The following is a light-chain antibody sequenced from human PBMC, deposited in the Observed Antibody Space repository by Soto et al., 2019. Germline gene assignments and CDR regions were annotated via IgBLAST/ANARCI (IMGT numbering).Light chain of an antibody. CDR3: QQYGSSSEIT. CDR2: GAS. V-gene: IGKV3-20*01. J-gene: IGKJ5*01. Sequence: VLTQSPVTLSLSPGARATLSCRASQSVSSNLAWYQQKPGQAPRLLIYGASSRATGFPDRFSGSGSGTDFTLTISGLEPEDSAVYYCQQYGSSSEITFGQGTRLEIK. CDR1: QSVSSN.